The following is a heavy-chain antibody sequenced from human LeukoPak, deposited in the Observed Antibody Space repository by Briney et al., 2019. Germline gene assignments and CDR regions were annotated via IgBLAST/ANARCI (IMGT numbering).Heavy chain of an antibody. CDR2: INPNSGGT. CDR1: GYTFTCYY. V-gene: IGHV1-2*02. CDR3: ARGGYCTNGVCSHDAFDI. D-gene: IGHD2-8*01. Sequence: GASVKVSCKASGYTFTCYYMHWVRQAPGQGLEWMGWINPNSGGTNYAQKFQGRVTMTRDASISTAYMELSRLRSDDTAVYYCARGGYCTNGVCSHDAFDIWGQGTMVTVSS. J-gene: IGHJ3*02.